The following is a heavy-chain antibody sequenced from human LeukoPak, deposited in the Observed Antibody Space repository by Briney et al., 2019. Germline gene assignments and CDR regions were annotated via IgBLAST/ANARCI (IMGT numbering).Heavy chain of an antibody. Sequence: RPGGSLRLSCAASGFTFSSYAMSWVRQAPGKGLEWVSAISGSGGSTYYADSVKGRFTISRDNSKNTLYLQMNSLRAEDTAVYYCAKDGTPTYYYDSSGYYRHYWGQGTLVTVSS. V-gene: IGHV3-23*01. CDR1: GFTFSSYA. CDR2: ISGSGGST. CDR3: AKDGTPTYYYDSSGYYRHY. J-gene: IGHJ4*02. D-gene: IGHD3-22*01.